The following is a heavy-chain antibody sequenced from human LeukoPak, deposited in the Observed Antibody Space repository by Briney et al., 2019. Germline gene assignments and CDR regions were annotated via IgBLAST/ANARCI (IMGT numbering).Heavy chain of an antibody. CDR2: VSFDGSKK. J-gene: IGHJ4*01. Sequence: GGSLRLSCAASGFTFSNYAIHWVRQAPGKGLDWVAVVSFDGSKKYYADSVKGRFAISRDNSKNTLYLQMNTLRPDDTAVYYCTRAKRGPFDYWGQGTLVTVSS. CDR3: TRAKRGPFDY. CDR1: GFTFSNYA. V-gene: IGHV3-30*09.